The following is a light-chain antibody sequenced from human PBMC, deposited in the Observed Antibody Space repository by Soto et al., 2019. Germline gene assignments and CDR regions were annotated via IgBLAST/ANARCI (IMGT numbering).Light chain of an antibody. Sequence: DIQMTQSPSSLSAFVGDRVTMTCRASQNINTFLNWYQQRPGKAPNLLIYGTSNLQSGVPSRFSGSGSGTDFTLTISSLQPEDFATYYCQENYSASWTFGHGTKVEIK. J-gene: IGKJ1*01. CDR1: QNINTF. V-gene: IGKV1-39*01. CDR3: QENYSASWT. CDR2: GTS.